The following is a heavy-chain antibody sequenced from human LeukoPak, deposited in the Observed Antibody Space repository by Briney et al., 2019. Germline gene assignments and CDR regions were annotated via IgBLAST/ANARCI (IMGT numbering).Heavy chain of an antibody. CDR2: IIPIFGTA. Sequence: SVKVSCKASGGTFSSYAISWVRQAPGQGLEWMGGIIPIFGTANYAQKFQGRVTITADESTSTAYMELSSLRSEDTAVYYCARDLTGEPSISVRWFDRWGQGTLVTVSS. V-gene: IGHV1-69*01. D-gene: IGHD7-27*01. CDR1: GGTFSSYA. CDR3: ARDLTGEPSISVRWFDR. J-gene: IGHJ5*02.